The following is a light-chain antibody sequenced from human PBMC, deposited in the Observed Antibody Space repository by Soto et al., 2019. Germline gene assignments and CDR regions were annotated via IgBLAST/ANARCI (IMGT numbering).Light chain of an antibody. V-gene: IGKV2-28*01. J-gene: IGKJ2*02. CDR2: LGS. CDR3: MQALQTPRT. Sequence: DIVMTQSPLSLPVTPGEPASISCGSSQTLLHSNGYNYLDWYLQKPGQSPRLLIYLGSNRASGVPDRFSGRGSGKDFTLKIRRVEAEDVGVYYCMQALQTPRTFGQGTKLEIK. CDR1: QTLLHSNGYNY.